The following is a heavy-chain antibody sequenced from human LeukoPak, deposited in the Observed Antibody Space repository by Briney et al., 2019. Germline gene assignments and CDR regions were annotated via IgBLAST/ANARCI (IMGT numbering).Heavy chain of an antibody. CDR1: GFTFSSYG. Sequence: GSLRLSCAASGFTFSSYGMHWVRQAPGKGLEWVAFIRYDGSNKYYADSVKGRFTISRDNSKNTLYLQMNSLRAEDTAVYYCARDTCSGGSCYPYFDYWGQGTLVTVSS. J-gene: IGHJ4*02. CDR2: IRYDGSNK. CDR3: ARDTCSGGSCYPYFDY. V-gene: IGHV3-30*02. D-gene: IGHD2-15*01.